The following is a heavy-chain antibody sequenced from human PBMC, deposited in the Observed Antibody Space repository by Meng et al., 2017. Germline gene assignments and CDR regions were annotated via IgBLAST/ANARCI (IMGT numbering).Heavy chain of an antibody. V-gene: IGHV4-30-4*01. Sequence: QVQFQESGPRLVRPSQTLSLTCTVSGASISSAVFWIWIRQPPGKDLEWIGYISYSGATHYNPSLKSRLTISVDTAKNQFSLSLSSVTAADTAVNYCARVVGDCASCYKGWFDPWGQGTLVTVSS. CDR2: ISYSGAT. CDR3: ARVVGDCASCYKGWFDP. CDR1: GASISSAVF. J-gene: IGHJ5*02. D-gene: IGHD2-2*02.